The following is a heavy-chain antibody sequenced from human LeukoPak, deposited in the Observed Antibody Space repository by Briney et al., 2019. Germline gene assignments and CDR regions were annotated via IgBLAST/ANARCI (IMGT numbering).Heavy chain of an antibody. D-gene: IGHD1-26*01. V-gene: IGHV3-74*01. CDR1: GFTFSSYW. J-gene: IGHJ5*02. CDR2: IKGDGSST. Sequence: QAGGSLRLSCAASGFTFSSYWMHWVRQAPGKGLVWVSRIKGDGSSTSYADSVKGRFTISRDNSKNTLYLQMNSLRAEDTAVYYCAKGRLEWELLLGKNNWFDPWGQGTLVTVSS. CDR3: AKGRLEWELLLGKNNWFDP.